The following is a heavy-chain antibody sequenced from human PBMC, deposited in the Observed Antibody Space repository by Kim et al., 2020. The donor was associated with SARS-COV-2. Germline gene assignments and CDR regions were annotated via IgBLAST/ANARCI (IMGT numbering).Heavy chain of an antibody. CDR1: GYTLTELS. D-gene: IGHD6-13*01. CDR2: FDPEDGET. CDR3: ATAWKQQLDNWFDP. Sequence: ASVKVSCKVSGYTLTELSMHWVRQAPGKGLEWMGGFDPEDGETIYAQKFQGRVTMTEDTSTDTAYMELSSLRSEDTAVYYCATAWKQQLDNWFDPWGQGTLVTVSS. J-gene: IGHJ5*02. V-gene: IGHV1-24*01.